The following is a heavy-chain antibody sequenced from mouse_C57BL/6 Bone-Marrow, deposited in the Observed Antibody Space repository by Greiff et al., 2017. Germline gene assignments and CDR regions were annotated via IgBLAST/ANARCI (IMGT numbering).Heavy chain of an antibody. Sequence: VKLVESGAELARPGASVKLSCKASGYTFTSYGISWVKQRTGQGLEWIGEIYPRSGNTYYNEKFKGKATLTAEKSSSTAYVELRSLTSEDSAVYFCGRSEWDYWGQGTSVTVSS. V-gene: IGHV1-81*01. CDR2: IYPRSGNT. CDR3: GRSEWDY. J-gene: IGHJ4*01. CDR1: GYTFTSYG.